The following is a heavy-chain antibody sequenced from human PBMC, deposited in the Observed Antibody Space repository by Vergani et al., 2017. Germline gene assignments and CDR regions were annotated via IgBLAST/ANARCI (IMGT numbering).Heavy chain of an antibody. CDR2: FIPIFGTA. J-gene: IGHJ6*03. D-gene: IGHD3-9*01. V-gene: IGHV1-69*01. Sequence: QVQLVQSGAEVKKPGSSVKVSCKASGGTFSSYAISWVRQAPGQGLEWMGGFIPIFGTANYAQKFQGRVTITADESTSTAYMELSSLRSEDTAVYYCARDLAYYDILTGYYPYDYYMDVWGKGTTVTVSS. CDR1: GGTFSSYA. CDR3: ARDLAYYDILTGYYPYDYYMDV.